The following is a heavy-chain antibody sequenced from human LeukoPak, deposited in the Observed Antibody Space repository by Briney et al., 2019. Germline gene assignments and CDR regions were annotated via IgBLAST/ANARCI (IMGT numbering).Heavy chain of an antibody. D-gene: IGHD3-10*01. V-gene: IGHV1-18*01. CDR3: ARSGWGDYYGSGSYWRGDYFDY. CDR1: GGTFSSYA. J-gene: IGHJ4*02. Sequence: GASVKVSCKASGGTFSSYAISWVRQAPGQGLEWMGWISAYNGNTNYAQKLQGRVTMTTDTSTSTAYMELRSLRSDDTAVYYCARSGWGDYYGSGSYWRGDYFDYWGQGTLVTVSS. CDR2: ISAYNGNT.